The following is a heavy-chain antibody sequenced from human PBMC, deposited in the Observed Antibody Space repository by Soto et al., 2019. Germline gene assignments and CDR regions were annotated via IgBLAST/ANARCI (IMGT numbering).Heavy chain of an antibody. V-gene: IGHV4-39*01. CDR1: GESISNKIYY. D-gene: IGHD6-13*01. CDR2: VNYGGDN. Sequence: SETLSLTCTVSGESISNKIYYWSWIRQSPESGLEWIGTVNYGGDNDYNPSLQSRVTMSVDTSENQFSLKLSSVTAADTALYYCVSVGMYIAAPGKNEWFDPWGQGTLVTVSS. CDR3: VSVGMYIAAPGKNEWFDP. J-gene: IGHJ5*02.